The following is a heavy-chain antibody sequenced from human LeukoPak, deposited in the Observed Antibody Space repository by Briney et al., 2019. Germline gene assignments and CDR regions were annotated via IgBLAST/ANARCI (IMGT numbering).Heavy chain of an antibody. D-gene: IGHD4-17*01. CDR1: VYTFTSYG. CDR3: ARVDYGDYVGYYYYYYGMDV. CDR2: ISAYNGNT. V-gene: IGHV1-18*01. J-gene: IGHJ6*02. Sequence: ASVKVSCKASVYTFTSYGISWVRQAPGQGLEWMGWISAYNGNTDYAQKLQGRVTMTTDTSTSTAYMELRSLRSDDTAVYYCARVDYGDYVGYYYYYYGMDVWGQGTTVTVSS.